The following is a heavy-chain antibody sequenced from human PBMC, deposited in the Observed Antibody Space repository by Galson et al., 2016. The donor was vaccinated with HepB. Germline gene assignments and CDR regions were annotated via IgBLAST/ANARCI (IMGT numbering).Heavy chain of an antibody. CDR3: ARLGYRSTWFDY. V-gene: IGHV3-23*01. CDR1: GFTFSTYA. J-gene: IGHJ5*01. D-gene: IGHD6-13*01. Sequence: SLRLSCAGSGFTFSTYAMTWVHQAPGKGLEWVAGIGGSAIMYYAESVKGRFTISRDNSKNTLSLQMSSLRADDTAVYFCARLGYRSTWFDYWGQGALVTVSS. CDR2: IGGSAIM.